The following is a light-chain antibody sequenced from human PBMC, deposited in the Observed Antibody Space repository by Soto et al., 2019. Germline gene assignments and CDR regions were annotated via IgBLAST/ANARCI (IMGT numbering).Light chain of an antibody. Sequence: SYELTQPPSVSVAPGKTARITCGGDNIGIKSVHWYQQKPGQAPVLVIYYDSNRPSGIPERFSGSNSGNTATLTISRVEAGDEADYCCQVWDSSRDHVIFGGGTKLTVL. J-gene: IGLJ2*01. V-gene: IGLV3-21*01. CDR1: NIGIKS. CDR2: YDS. CDR3: QVWDSSRDHVI.